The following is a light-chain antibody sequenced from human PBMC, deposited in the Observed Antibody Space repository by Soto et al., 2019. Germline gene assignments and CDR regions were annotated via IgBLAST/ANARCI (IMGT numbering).Light chain of an antibody. CDR1: SSNIGAGYD. J-gene: IGLJ3*02. V-gene: IGLV1-40*01. CDR3: HSYDSSLSGWV. Sequence: QPVLTQPPSVSGAPGQRVTLSCTGSSSNIGAGYDVHWYQQLPGTAPKLLIYGDSNRPSGVPDRFSGSKSGTSASLAITGLQAEDEADYYCHSYDSSLSGWVFGGGTKLTVL. CDR2: GDS.